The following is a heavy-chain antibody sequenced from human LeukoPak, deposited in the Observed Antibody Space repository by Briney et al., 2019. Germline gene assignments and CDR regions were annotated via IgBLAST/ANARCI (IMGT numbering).Heavy chain of an antibody. D-gene: IGHD3-10*01. CDR1: GFTFSNYA. J-gene: IGHJ4*02. Sequence: GGSLRLSCAASGFTFSNYAMHWVRQAPGKGLEWVAVISYDGRNKYYADSVRGRFTISRDNSKNTLYLQMNSLRAEDTAMYYCASGAYGSGSYYSNFDYWGQGTLATVSS. CDR2: ISYDGRNK. V-gene: IGHV3-30-3*01. CDR3: ASGAYGSGSYYSNFDY.